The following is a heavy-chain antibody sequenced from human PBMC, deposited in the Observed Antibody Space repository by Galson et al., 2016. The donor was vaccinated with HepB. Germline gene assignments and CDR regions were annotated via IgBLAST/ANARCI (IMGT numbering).Heavy chain of an antibody. D-gene: IGHD6-19*01. CDR2: VNQLGTT. CDR1: GGSFSGYF. J-gene: IGHJ6*02. Sequence: SETLSLTCIVRGGSFSGYFWNWIRQPPGKGLEWIGEVNQLGTTKYNPSLNNRVSISLDTSQSQVSLKLTPVTGAAAAVYFCAEGSYSSWSLPLDVWGQGTPVPVSS. V-gene: IGHV4-34*01. CDR3: AEGSYSSWSLPLDV.